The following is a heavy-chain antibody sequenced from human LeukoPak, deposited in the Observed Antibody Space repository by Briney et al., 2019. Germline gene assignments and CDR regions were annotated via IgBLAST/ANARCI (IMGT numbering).Heavy chain of an antibody. Sequence: SETLSLTCAVSGYSISSGYYWGWIRPPPGKGLEWIGIIYHSGSTYYNPSLKSRVTISVDTSKNQFSLKLSSVTAADTAVYYCARTGLYGSGSSDYWGQGTLVTVSS. D-gene: IGHD3-10*01. V-gene: IGHV4-38-2*01. J-gene: IGHJ4*02. CDR3: ARTGLYGSGSSDY. CDR2: IYHSGST. CDR1: GYSISSGYY.